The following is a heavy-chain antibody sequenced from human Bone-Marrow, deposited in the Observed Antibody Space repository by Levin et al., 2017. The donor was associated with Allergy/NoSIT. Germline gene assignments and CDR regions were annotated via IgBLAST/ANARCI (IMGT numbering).Heavy chain of an antibody. Sequence: SETLSLTCSVSGGSISGGLDFWSWIRQPAGKGLEWIGRIYSSGSTNYNPSLKSRVTMSVDTSKNQFSLNLRSVTAADTAVYYCARGPPKACGSTRCYEFGWWGQGTLVTVSA. D-gene: IGHD2-2*01. CDR2: IYSSGST. CDR1: GGSISGGLDF. J-gene: IGHJ4*02. V-gene: IGHV4-61*02. CDR3: ARGPPKACGSTRCYEFGW.